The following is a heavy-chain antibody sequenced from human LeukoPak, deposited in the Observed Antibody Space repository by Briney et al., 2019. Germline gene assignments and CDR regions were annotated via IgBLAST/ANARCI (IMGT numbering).Heavy chain of an antibody. Sequence: GGSLRLSCAASGFTFSNYGIHWVRQAPGKGLEWVTFIRSDGSNKYYADSVKGRFTVSRDNAKNSLYLQMNSLRAEDTAVYYCARDRNTDFWSGYYTNYFDYWGQGTLVTVSS. J-gene: IGHJ4*02. V-gene: IGHV3-30*02. D-gene: IGHD3-3*01. CDR2: IRSDGSNK. CDR1: GFTFSNYG. CDR3: ARDRNTDFWSGYYTNYFDY.